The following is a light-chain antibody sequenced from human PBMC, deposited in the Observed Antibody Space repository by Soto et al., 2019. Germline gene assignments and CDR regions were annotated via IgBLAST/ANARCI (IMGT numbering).Light chain of an antibody. J-gene: IGLJ2*01. CDR3: QVWDTPSDHVI. CDR2: DDT. V-gene: IGLV3-21*02. CDR1: DIASTP. Sequence: SYELTQPPSVSVAPGQSATISCGGHDIASTPVHWYQQKAGQAPVLVVHDDTDRPSGIPERFSGSNSGNTATLTISRVEAGDEADYYCQVWDTPSDHVIFGGGTQLTVL.